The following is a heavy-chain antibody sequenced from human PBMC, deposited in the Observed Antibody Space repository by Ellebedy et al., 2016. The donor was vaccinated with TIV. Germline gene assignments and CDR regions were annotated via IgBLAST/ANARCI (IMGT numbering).Heavy chain of an antibody. J-gene: IGHJ6*02. D-gene: IGHD3-10*01. CDR2: ISYTGGT. V-gene: IGHV4-59*01. CDR1: GGSISSYY. Sequence: MPSETLSLTCTVSGGSISSYYWIWIRQFPGKGLEWIGEISYTGGTKYTPSLSSRVTIAVDTSRNQISLKVNSVTAADTAVYYCARDLFGFGSGDKFGMDVWGQGTTVSVSS. CDR3: ARDLFGFGSGDKFGMDV.